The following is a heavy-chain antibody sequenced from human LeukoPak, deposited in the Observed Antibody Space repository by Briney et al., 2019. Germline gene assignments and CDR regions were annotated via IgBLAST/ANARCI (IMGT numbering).Heavy chain of an antibody. V-gene: IGHV4-34*01. Sequence: PSETLSLTCAVYGGSFSGYYWSWIRQPPGKGLEWIGSIYYSGSTYYNPSLKSRVTISVGTSKNQFSLKLSSVTAADTAVYYCARHPNVRYFDYWGQGTLVTVSS. J-gene: IGHJ4*02. CDR3: ARHPNVRYFDY. CDR2: IYYSGST. CDR1: GGSFSGYY.